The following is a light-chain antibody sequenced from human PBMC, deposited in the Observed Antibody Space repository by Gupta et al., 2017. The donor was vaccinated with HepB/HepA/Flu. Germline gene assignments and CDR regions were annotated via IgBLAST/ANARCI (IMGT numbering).Light chain of an antibody. V-gene: IGKV1-39*01. J-gene: IGKJ2*04. CDR1: QSISSY. CDR3: QPSYSTLRS. Sequence: DIQMTHTPSSLSGSVGDRVTITCRASQSISSYLNWYQQKPGKAPKLLIYAASILESGVPSRFSGSGSGTDFTLTISSLQPADFAACYCQPSYSTLRSFGQGTKLEIK. CDR2: AAS.